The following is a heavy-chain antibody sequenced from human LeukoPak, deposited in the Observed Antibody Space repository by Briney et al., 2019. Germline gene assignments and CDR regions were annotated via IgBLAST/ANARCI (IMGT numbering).Heavy chain of an antibody. J-gene: IGHJ4*02. Sequence: GASVKVSCKASGYTFTNFGISWVRQAPGQGLEWMGWISAYNGNTNHAQRLQGRVTMTTDTSTSTAYMELRSLRSDDTAVYYCARDRDYGDYNTQDLFVYWGQGTLVTVSS. CDR3: ARDRDYGDYNTQDLFVY. V-gene: IGHV1-18*01. CDR1: GYTFTNFG. D-gene: IGHD4-17*01. CDR2: ISAYNGNT.